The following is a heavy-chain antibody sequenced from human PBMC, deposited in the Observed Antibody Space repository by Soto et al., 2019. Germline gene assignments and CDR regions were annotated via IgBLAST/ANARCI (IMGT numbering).Heavy chain of an antibody. CDR3: ASNYYYDSSGYRGDYYFDY. Sequence: PSETLSLTCTVSGGSISSSSYYWGWIRQPPGKGLEWIGSIYYSGSTYYNPSLKSRVTISVDTSKNQFSLKLSSVTAADTAVYYCASNYYYDSSGYRGDYYFDYWGQGTLFT. V-gene: IGHV4-39*01. D-gene: IGHD3-22*01. CDR1: GGSISSSSYY. CDR2: IYYSGST. J-gene: IGHJ4*02.